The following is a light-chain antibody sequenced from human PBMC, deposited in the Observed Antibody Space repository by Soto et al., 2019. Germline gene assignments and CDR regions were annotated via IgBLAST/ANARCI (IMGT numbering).Light chain of an antibody. CDR3: AAWDDSLNGLL. Sequence: QSVLTQPPSASGTPGQRVTISCSGSSSNIGSNTVNWYQQLPGTAPKLLIYSNNQRPSGVPDRFSGSKSGTSASLAISGLQSEDAADYYCAAWDDSLNGLLFGGGTKLTVL. CDR2: SNN. J-gene: IGLJ2*01. CDR1: SSNIGSNT. V-gene: IGLV1-44*01.